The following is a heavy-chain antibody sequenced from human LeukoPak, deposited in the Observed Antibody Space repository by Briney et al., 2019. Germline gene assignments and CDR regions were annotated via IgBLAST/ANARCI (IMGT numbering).Heavy chain of an antibody. D-gene: IGHD1-26*01. J-gene: IGHJ4*02. CDR3: ARYVRNSGTYYLDY. Sequence: SETLSLTCTVSGGSISDGYWTWIRQPPGKGLELIGFAHYTGSTNYNPSLKSRVTISIDTSKIQFSLMLSSVSAADTAVYYCARYVRNSGTYYLDYWGQGILVTVSS. CDR2: AHYTGST. V-gene: IGHV4-59*01. CDR1: GGSISDGY.